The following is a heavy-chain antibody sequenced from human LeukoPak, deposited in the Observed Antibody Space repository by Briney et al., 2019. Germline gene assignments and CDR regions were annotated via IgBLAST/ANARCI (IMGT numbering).Heavy chain of an antibody. Sequence: GGSMTLSCVVSASTFSSYGMHCARPAAGKGRGWVAFIRLDGSNKYYADSVKGVFTSSRDNSKNTLYLQMKSLRAEDTAVYYCAKGCGYEAQCYYYYLDVWGKGTTVTISS. D-gene: IGHD5-12*01. CDR2: IRLDGSNK. V-gene: IGHV3-30*02. J-gene: IGHJ6*03. CDR1: ASTFSSYG. CDR3: AKGCGYEAQCYYYYLDV.